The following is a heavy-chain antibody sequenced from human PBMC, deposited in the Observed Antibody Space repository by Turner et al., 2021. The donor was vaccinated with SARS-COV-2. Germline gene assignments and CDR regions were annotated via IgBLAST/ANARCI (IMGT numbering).Heavy chain of an antibody. J-gene: IGHJ6*02. CDR3: ATGVAVDGTPSKYYYYDGMDV. CDR1: S. D-gene: IGHD6-19*01. Sequence: SMHWVRQAPGKGPEWMGGFDPEDGETIDAQKIQVRVTMNEDTSTDTAYMELSSMRSVDTAVYYCATGVAVDGTPSKYYYYDGMDVWGQGTTVTVSS. CDR2: FDPEDGET. V-gene: IGHV1-24*01.